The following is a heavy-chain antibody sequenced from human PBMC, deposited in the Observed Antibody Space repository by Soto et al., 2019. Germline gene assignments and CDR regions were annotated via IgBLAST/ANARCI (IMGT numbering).Heavy chain of an antibody. CDR3: ARAERGHYYDSSGYYESKGANDY. V-gene: IGHV4-31*03. CDR2: IYYSGST. CDR1: GGSISSGGYY. Sequence: QVQLQESGPGLVKPSQTLSLTCTVSGGSISSGGYYWSWIRQHPGKGLEWIGYIYYSGSTYYNPSLKSRVTISVDTSKNQFSLKLSSVTAADTAVYYCARAERGHYYDSSGYYESKGANDYWGQGTLVTVSS. J-gene: IGHJ4*02. D-gene: IGHD3-22*01.